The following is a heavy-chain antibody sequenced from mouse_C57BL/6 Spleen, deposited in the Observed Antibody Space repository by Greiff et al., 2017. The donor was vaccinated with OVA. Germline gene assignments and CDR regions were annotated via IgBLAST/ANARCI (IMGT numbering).Heavy chain of an antibody. CDR3: ARAWYYGSSYWYFDV. D-gene: IGHD1-1*01. V-gene: IGHV1-82*01. CDR2: IYPGDGDT. CDR1: GYAFSSSW. Sequence: QVQLQQSGPELVKPGASVKISCKASGYAFSSSWMNWVKQRPGKGLEWIGRIYPGDGDTNYNGKFKGKATLTADKSSSTAYMQLSSLTSEDSAVYFCARAWYYGSSYWYFDVWGTGTTVTVSS. J-gene: IGHJ1*03.